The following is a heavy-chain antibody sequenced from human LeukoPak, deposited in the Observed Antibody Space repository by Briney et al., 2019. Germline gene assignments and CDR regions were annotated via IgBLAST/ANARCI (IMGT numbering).Heavy chain of an antibody. Sequence: SETLSLTCAVYGGSFSGYYWSWIRQPPGKGLEWIGEINHSGSTNYNPSLKSRVTISVDTSKNQFSLKLSSVTAADTAEYYCARWQYYYDSSGYYAWGQGTLVTVSS. D-gene: IGHD3-22*01. CDR1: GGSFSGYY. CDR3: ARWQYYYDSSGYYA. V-gene: IGHV4-34*01. J-gene: IGHJ5*02. CDR2: INHSGST.